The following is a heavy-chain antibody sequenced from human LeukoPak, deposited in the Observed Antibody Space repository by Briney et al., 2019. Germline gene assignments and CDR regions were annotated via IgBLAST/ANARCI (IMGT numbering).Heavy chain of an antibody. V-gene: IGHV4-34*01. CDR2: ITYRGNT. J-gene: IGHJ4*02. CDR1: GPFETYY. D-gene: IGHD6-19*01. Sequence: SETLTLTCAVYGPFETYYWTLGRQPPGKGLEWIGEITYRGNTSYNPSLEIRLRISVDRTKQQFYLTLTSVTAADTAVYYCAGYGGDWYLESWGQGTLVTISS. CDR3: AGYGGDWYLES.